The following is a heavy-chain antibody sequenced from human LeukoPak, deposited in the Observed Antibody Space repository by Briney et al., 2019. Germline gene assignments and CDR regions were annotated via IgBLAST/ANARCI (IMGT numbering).Heavy chain of an antibody. CDR1: GFTFSSYG. D-gene: IGHD3-10*01. V-gene: IGHV3-30*18. CDR3: AKAYGSGSYGMDV. Sequence: PGRSLRLSCAASGFTFSSYGMHWVRRAPGKGLEWVAVISYDGSNKYYADSVKGRFTISRDNSKNTLYLQMNSLRAEDTAVYYCAKAYGSGSYGMDVWGQGTTVTVSS. J-gene: IGHJ6*02. CDR2: ISYDGSNK.